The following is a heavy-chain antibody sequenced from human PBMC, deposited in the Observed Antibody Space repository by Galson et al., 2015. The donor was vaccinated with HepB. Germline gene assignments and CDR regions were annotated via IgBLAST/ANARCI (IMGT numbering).Heavy chain of an antibody. V-gene: IGHV3-30*04. D-gene: IGHD4-17*01. CDR2: ISYDGSNK. CDR1: GFTFSSYA. CDR3: ASVDRGDDYGDMGAFDI. J-gene: IGHJ3*02. Sequence: SLRLSCAASGFTFSSYAMHWVRQAPGKGLEWVAVISYDGSNKYYADSVKGRFTISRDNSKNTLYLQMNSPRAEDTAVYYCASVDRGDDYGDMGAFDIWGQGTMVTVSS.